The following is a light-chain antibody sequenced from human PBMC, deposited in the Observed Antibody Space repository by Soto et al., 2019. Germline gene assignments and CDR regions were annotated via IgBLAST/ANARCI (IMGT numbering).Light chain of an antibody. CDR3: HHYNSWPYT. J-gene: IGKJ2*01. CDR1: QSVSSN. V-gene: IGKV3-15*01. CDR2: DAS. Sequence: EIVMTQSPDTLSVTPGERATLSCRASQSVSSNLAWYQQKPGQAPRLLIYDASTRAPGLPARVSGSGSGTEFTLTISSLQSEDFAVYYCHHYNSWPYTFGQGTKVDIK.